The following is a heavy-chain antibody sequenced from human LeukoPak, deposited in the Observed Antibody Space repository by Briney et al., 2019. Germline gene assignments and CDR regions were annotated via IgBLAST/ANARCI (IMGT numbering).Heavy chain of an antibody. D-gene: IGHD1-26*01. V-gene: IGHV3-30*02. CDR3: ARETSCGSYYDL. CDR2: IRFDGSNR. CDR1: GFTLTNYG. J-gene: IGHJ2*01. Sequence: GGSLRLSCAASGFTLTNYGMHWVRQAPGKGLEWVSFIRFDGSNRYYADSVKGRFTISRDTSKSTLYLQMDRLRSNDTAVYFCARETSCGSYYDLWGRGTLVTVSS.